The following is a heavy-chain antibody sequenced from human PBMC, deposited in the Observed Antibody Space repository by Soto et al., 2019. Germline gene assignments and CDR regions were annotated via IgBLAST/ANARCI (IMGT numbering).Heavy chain of an antibody. CDR3: AKDSGAYGSFFDY. Sequence: QVQLVESGGGVVQPGRSLRLSCAASGFTFSSYGMHWVRQAPGKGLEWVAVTSYDGSNKYYADSVKGRFTISRDNSKNTLYLQMNSLRAEDTAVYYCAKDSGAYGSFFDYWGQGTLVTVSS. CDR1: GFTFSSYG. D-gene: IGHD3-16*01. V-gene: IGHV3-30*18. J-gene: IGHJ4*02. CDR2: TSYDGSNK.